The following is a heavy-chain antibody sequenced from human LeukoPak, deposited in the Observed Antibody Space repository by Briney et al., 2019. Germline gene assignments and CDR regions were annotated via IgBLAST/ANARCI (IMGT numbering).Heavy chain of an antibody. CDR2: IIPIFGTA. CDR3: ATLPAAMWEIYFQH. J-gene: IGHJ1*01. D-gene: IGHD2-2*01. V-gene: IGHV1-69*05. CDR1: GGTFSSYA. Sequence: SVKVSCKASGGTFSSYAISWVRQAPGQGLEWMGGIIPIFGTANYAQKFQGRVTITTDESTGTAYVELSSLRSEDTAVYYCATLPAAMWEIYFQHSGQGTLVTVSS.